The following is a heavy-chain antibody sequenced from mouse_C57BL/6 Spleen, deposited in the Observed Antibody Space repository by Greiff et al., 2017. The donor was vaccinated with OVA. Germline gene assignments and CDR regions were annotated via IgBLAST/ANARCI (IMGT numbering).Heavy chain of an antibody. Sequence: LKESGPELVKPGASVKISCKASGYSFTGYYMNWVKQSPEKSLEWIGEINPSTGGTTYNQKFKAKATLTVDKSSSTAYMQLKSLTSEDSAVYYCARSPIYDGFDYWGQGTTLTVSS. CDR2: INPSTGGT. CDR1: GYSFTGYY. CDR3: ARSPIYDGFDY. D-gene: IGHD2-3*01. J-gene: IGHJ2*01. V-gene: IGHV1-42*01.